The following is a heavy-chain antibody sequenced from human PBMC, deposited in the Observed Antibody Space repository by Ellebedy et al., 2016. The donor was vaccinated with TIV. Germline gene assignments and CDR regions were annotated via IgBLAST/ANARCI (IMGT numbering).Heavy chain of an antibody. J-gene: IGHJ6*02. V-gene: IGHV3-33*01. D-gene: IGHD2-21*02. CDR1: GFTFSTNG. CDR3: ARDRVYCGGDCYFSDSSYGTDF. Sequence: GESLKISCAASGFTFSTNGMHWVRQAPGKGREWMAVRWSDGSNKYCADSVKGRFTISRDNSKNKLYLQMNSLRDEDTAVYSCARDRVYCGGDCYFSDSSYGTDFWGQGTTVTVSS. CDR2: RWSDGSNK.